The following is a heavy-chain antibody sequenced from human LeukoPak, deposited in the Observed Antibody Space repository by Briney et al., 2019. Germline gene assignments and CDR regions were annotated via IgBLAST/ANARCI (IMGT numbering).Heavy chain of an antibody. Sequence: SVKVSCKASGGTFSSYAISWVRQAPGQGLEWMGGIIPIFGTANYAQKFQGRVTITTDTSTSTAYMELRSLRSDDTAVYYCARDSRGVVNWEYWGQGTLVTVSS. J-gene: IGHJ4*02. D-gene: IGHD3-3*01. V-gene: IGHV1-69*05. CDR2: IIPIFGTA. CDR3: ARDSRGVVNWEY. CDR1: GGTFSSYA.